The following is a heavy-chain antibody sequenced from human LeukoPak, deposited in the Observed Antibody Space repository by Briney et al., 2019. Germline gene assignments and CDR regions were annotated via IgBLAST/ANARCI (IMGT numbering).Heavy chain of an antibody. Sequence: SVKVSCKASGGTFSSYAISWVRQAPGQGLEWMGGIIPIFGTANYAQKFQGRVTMTRNTSISTAYMELSSLRSEDTAVYYCARESRLWYYDFWSGYFHSYNWFDPWGQGTLDTVSS. V-gene: IGHV1-69*05. CDR3: ARESRLWYYDFWSGYFHSYNWFDP. J-gene: IGHJ5*02. D-gene: IGHD3-3*01. CDR2: IIPIFGTA. CDR1: GGTFSSYA.